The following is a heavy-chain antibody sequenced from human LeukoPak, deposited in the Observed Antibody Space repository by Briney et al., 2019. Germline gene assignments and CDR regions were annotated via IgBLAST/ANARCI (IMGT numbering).Heavy chain of an antibody. D-gene: IGHD6-13*01. CDR2: IYYSGST. Sequence: PSETLSLTCTVSGGSISSGDYYWSWIRQPPGKGLEWIGYIYYSGSTYYNPPLKSRVTISVDTSKNQFSLKLSSVTAADTAVYYCARDEAAGLGSFDYWGQGTLVTVSS. CDR3: ARDEAAGLGSFDY. CDR1: GGSISSGDYY. J-gene: IGHJ4*02. V-gene: IGHV4-30-4*08.